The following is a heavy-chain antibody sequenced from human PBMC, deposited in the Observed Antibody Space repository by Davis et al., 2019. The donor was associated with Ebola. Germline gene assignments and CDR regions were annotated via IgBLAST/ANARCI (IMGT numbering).Heavy chain of an antibody. CDR2: FDPEDGET. CDR3: ATGYCSSTSCHYYYYGMDV. J-gene: IGHJ6*02. V-gene: IGHV1-24*01. Sequence: ASVKVSCKVSRYTLTELSMHWVRQAPGKGLEWMGGFDPEDGETIYAQKFQGRVTMTEDTSTDTAYMELSSLRSEDTAVYYCATGYCSSTSCHYYYYGMDVWGQGTTVTVSS. D-gene: IGHD2-2*01. CDR1: RYTLTELS.